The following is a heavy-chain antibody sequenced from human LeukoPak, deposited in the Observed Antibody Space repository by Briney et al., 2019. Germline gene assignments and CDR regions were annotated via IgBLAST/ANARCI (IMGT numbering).Heavy chain of an antibody. CDR3: AKGIHGSLLRSLEFDY. CDR1: GFSFSRYW. D-gene: IGHD3-3*01. CDR2: ISGSGGLT. Sequence: GGSLRLSCAASGFSFSRYWMHWVRQAPGKGLEWVSTISGSGGLTYYADSVKGRFTISRDNSKNTLFLQVNSLRAEDTAVYYCAKGIHGSLLRSLEFDYWGQGTLVTVSS. J-gene: IGHJ4*02. V-gene: IGHV3-23*01.